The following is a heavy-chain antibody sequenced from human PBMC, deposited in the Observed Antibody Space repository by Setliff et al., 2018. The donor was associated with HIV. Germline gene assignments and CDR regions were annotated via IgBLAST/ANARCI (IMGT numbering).Heavy chain of an antibody. CDR2: ISYDGINK. J-gene: IGHJ4*02. D-gene: IGHD3-3*01. CDR3: AKERLRFLEWLPLDY. CDR1: GFTFSSYA. V-gene: IGHV3-30-3*02. Sequence: GESLKISCAASGFTFSSYAMHWVRQAPGKGLEWVAVISYDGINKYYADSVEGRFTISRDNSKNTLYLQMNSLRAEDTAVYYCAKERLRFLEWLPLDYWGQGTLVTVSS.